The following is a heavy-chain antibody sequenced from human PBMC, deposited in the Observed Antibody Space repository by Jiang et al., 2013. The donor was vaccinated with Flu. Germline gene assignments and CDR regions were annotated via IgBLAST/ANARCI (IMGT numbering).Heavy chain of an antibody. CDR1: GFTFSSYG. Sequence: VQLVESGGGVVQPGGSLRLSCAASGFTFSSYGMHWVRQAPGKGLEWVSAIGTAGDTYYPGSVKGRFTISRENAKNSLYLQMNSLRAGDTAVYYCARAADYGGNSDAFDIWGQGTMVTVSS. CDR2: IGTAGDT. J-gene: IGHJ3*02. V-gene: IGHV3-13*01. D-gene: IGHD4-23*01. CDR3: ARAADYGGNSDAFDI.